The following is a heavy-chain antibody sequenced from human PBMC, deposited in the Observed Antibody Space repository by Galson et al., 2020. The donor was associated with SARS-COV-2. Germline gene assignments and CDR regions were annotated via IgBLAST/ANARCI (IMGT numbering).Heavy chain of an antibody. V-gene: IGHV3-30*04. J-gene: IGHJ4*02. Sequence: GASLKTSCASSGFTFSNYVMHWVRQAPGKRPEWVAVISSDGSNSFYADSLKGRFTISRDNSNSTLYLQMNSLRAEDTAVYYCARGGEWELPYYFDYWGQGTLVTGSS. D-gene: IGHD1-26*01. CDR2: ISSDGSNS. CDR1: GFTFSNYV. CDR3: ARGGEWELPYYFDY.